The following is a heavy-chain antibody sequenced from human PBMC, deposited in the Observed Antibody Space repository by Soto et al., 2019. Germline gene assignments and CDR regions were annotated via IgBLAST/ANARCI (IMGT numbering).Heavy chain of an antibody. D-gene: IGHD6-19*01. CDR2: ISSSSTI. CDR1: GFTFSSYS. V-gene: IGHV3-48*02. J-gene: IGHJ6*02. Sequence: PGGSLRLSCAASGFTFSSYSMNWVRQAPGKGLEWVSYISSSSTIYYADSVKGRFTISRDNAKNSLYLQMNSLRDEDTAVYYCARDSAWYKGGYYYYGMDVWGQGTTVTFSS. CDR3: ARDSAWYKGGYYYYGMDV.